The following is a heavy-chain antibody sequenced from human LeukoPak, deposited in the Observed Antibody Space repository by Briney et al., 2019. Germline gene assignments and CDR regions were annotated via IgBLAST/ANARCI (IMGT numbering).Heavy chain of an antibody. CDR2: IHYSGTT. V-gene: IGHV4-39*07. Sequence: SETLSLTCTVSGGSISSSSYYWVWIRQPPGKGLEWIGSIHYSGTTYYNPSLKSRVTISVDTSKNQFSLKRSSVTAADTAVYFCARAEKMYSSSWYLDYWGQGTLVTVSS. D-gene: IGHD6-13*01. CDR3: ARAEKMYSSSWYLDY. J-gene: IGHJ4*02. CDR1: GGSISSSSYY.